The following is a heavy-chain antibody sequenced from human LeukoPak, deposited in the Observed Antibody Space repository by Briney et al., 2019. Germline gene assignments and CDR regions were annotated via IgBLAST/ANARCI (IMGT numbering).Heavy chain of an antibody. Sequence: ASVKVSCKASGYTFSSYGISWVRQAPGQGPEWMGWISAFNGNTNYVQKFQGRVTMTTDTSTSTAYMELRSLRSDDTAVYYCAREVGGQQLFLDYWGQGTLVTVSS. CDR3: AREVGGQQLFLDY. D-gene: IGHD3-10*01. CDR2: ISAFNGNT. V-gene: IGHV1-18*01. CDR1: GYTFSSYG. J-gene: IGHJ4*02.